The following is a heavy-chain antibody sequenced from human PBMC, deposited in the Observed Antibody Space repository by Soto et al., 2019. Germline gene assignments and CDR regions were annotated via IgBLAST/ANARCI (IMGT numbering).Heavy chain of an antibody. CDR2: ISTYNGNT. V-gene: IGHV1-18*04. D-gene: IGHD7-27*01. CDR1: GYKFTTYG. CDR3: ARGLGTNGLDV. J-gene: IGHJ6*02. Sequence: QVQLLQSGAEVKKPEASVKVSCKASGYKFTTYGITWVRQAPGQGLEWLGGISTYNGNTDYAQNLQDRVTMTTETSTSTAYLEVRSLTSHDTAVYFCARGLGTNGLDVWGQATTVTVSS.